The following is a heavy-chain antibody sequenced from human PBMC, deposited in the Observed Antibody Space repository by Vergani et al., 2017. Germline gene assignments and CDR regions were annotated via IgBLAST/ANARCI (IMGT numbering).Heavy chain of an antibody. J-gene: IGHJ4*02. V-gene: IGHV2-70*15. CDR2: IDWDDDK. CDR1: GFSLSTSGMC. CDR3: ARRRLYDSSGYYGTPFDY. D-gene: IGHD3-22*01. Sequence: QVTLRESGPALVKPTQTLTLTCTFSGFSLSTSGMCVSWIRQPPGKALEWLARIDWDDDKYYSTSLKTRLTISKDTSKNQVVLTMTNMDPVDTATYYCARRRLYDSSGYYGTPFDYWGQGTLVTVSS.